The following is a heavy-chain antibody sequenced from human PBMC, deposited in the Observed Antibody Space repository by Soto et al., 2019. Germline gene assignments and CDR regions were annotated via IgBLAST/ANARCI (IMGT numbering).Heavy chain of an antibody. CDR3: ARDFCSSTSCYRFVFDY. J-gene: IGHJ4*02. V-gene: IGHV4-4*07. CDR1: GASIRSYF. D-gene: IGHD2-2*01. CDR2: IYIRGTT. Sequence: SETLSLTCSVSGASIRSYFWSWVRQPAGQGLEWIGHIYIRGTTSYNPSLEGRVTLSLDTSKNQVSLVVTSVTAADTAVYYCARDFCSSTSCYRFVFDYWGQGTLVTVSS.